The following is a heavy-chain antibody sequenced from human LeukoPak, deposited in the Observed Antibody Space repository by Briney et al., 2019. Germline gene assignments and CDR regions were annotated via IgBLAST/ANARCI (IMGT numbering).Heavy chain of an antibody. J-gene: IGHJ5*02. CDR2: IYYTGNT. V-gene: IGHV4-39*01. CDR3: ARHDHDSVGTNWFDP. Sequence: SETLSLTCSVSGGSICSINFYWGWIRQPPGKGLEWIATIYYTGNTYYNPSLRSRVTISVDASKNQFSLKLISVTAADTAVYFSARHDHDSVGTNWFDPWGQGTLVTVSS. D-gene: IGHD3-16*01. CDR1: GGSICSINFY.